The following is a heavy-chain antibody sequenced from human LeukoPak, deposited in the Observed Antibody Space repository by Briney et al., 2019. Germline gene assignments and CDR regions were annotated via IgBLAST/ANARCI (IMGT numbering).Heavy chain of an antibody. CDR2: IWYDGSNK. CDR1: GFTFSSYG. D-gene: IGHD6-13*01. Sequence: GGSLRLSCAASGFTFSSYGMHWVRQAPGKGLEWVAVIWYDGSNKYYADSVKGRFTISRDNSKNTLYLQMNSLRAEDTAVYYCAREEIGYSSSWYSLDYYGMDVWGQGTTVTVSS. J-gene: IGHJ6*02. V-gene: IGHV3-33*01. CDR3: AREEIGYSSSWYSLDYYGMDV.